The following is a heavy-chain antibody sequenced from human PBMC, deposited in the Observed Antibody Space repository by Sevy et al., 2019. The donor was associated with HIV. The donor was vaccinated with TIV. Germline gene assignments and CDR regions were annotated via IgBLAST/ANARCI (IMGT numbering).Heavy chain of an antibody. Sequence: SGPTLVKPTQTLTLTCTFSGFSLSTSGVGVGWIRQPPGKALEWLALIYWDDDKRHSPSLKSRLTITKDTSKNQVVLTITTMDPVDIATNYRAHGITMVRGLSPRKYNWFDPWGQGTLVTVSS. CDR3: AHGITMVRGLSPRKYNWFDP. J-gene: IGHJ5*02. CDR1: GFSLSTSGVG. CDR2: IYWDDDK. V-gene: IGHV2-5*02. D-gene: IGHD3-10*01.